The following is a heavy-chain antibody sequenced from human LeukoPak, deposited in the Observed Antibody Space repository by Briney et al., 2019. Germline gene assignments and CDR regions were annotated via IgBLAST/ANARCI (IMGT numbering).Heavy chain of an antibody. J-gene: IGHJ6*03. Sequence: SETLSLTCSVSGGSISTYYWSWIRQPPGKGLERIGYNYYSGSGIYSPSLKSRVTISLDTSKNQFSLKLSSVTAADTAVYYCARGLIPFPRHYYYLDVWGKGTTVIVSS. CDR2: NYYSGSG. V-gene: IGHV4-59*01. CDR3: ARGLIPFPRHYYYLDV. D-gene: IGHD2-21*02. CDR1: GGSISTYY.